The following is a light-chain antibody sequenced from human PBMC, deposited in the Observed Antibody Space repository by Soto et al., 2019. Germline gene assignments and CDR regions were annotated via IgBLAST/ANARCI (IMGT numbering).Light chain of an antibody. Sequence: DIQLTQSRSTLYPSVGDRVTITXGASQSISSWLAWYQQKPGKAPKLLIYKASSLESGVPSRFSGSGSGTEFTLTISSLQPDDFATYYCQQYNSYPITFGQGTRLEIK. CDR1: QSISSW. CDR3: QQYNSYPIT. J-gene: IGKJ5*01. V-gene: IGKV1-5*03. CDR2: KAS.